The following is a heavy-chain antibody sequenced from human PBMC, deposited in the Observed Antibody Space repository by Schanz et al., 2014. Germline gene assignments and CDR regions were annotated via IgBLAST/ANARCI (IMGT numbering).Heavy chain of an antibody. D-gene: IGHD2-2*01. Sequence: QVQVVQSGAEVKKPGASVKVSCTASGYTFTSYDINWVRQAPGQGLEWMGIINPSGGGTSYALRFQDRVTVTRDTSRSTVYMELSSLRSEDTAVYYCARAPTAYCSDTSCLGTPFDYWGQGTLVTVSS. CDR1: GYTFTSYD. CDR2: INPSGGGT. J-gene: IGHJ4*02. V-gene: IGHV1-46*03. CDR3: ARAPTAYCSDTSCLGTPFDY.